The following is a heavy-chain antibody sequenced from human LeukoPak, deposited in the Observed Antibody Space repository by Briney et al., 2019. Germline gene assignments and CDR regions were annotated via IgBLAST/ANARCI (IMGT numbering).Heavy chain of an antibody. V-gene: IGHV3-53*01. Sequence: GGSLRLSCAASGFTVSSNYMSWVRQAPGKGLECVSVIYSGGSTYYADSVKGRFTISRDNSKNTLYLQMNSLRAEDTAVYYCARYPSGQYYFDYWGQGTLVTVSS. CDR1: GFTVSSNY. J-gene: IGHJ4*02. CDR2: IYSGGST. CDR3: ARYPSGQYYFDY.